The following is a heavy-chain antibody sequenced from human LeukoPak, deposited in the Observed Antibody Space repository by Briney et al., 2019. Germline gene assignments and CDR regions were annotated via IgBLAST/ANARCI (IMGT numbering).Heavy chain of an antibody. J-gene: IGHJ6*02. Sequence: ASVKVSCKASGYTFTDYYVHWVRQAPGQGLEWMGWIDPNGGGTNYPQKFQDRVVLTRDTSISTAYMELSSLRSDDTAVYYCAREVIAVSAARPYYYGMDVWGQGTTVTVSS. CDR1: GYTFTDYY. V-gene: IGHV1-2*02. CDR2: IDPNGGGT. CDR3: AREVIAVSAARPYYYGMDV. D-gene: IGHD2-2*01.